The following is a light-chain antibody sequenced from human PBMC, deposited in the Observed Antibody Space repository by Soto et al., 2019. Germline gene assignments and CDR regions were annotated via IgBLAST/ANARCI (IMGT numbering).Light chain of an antibody. CDR1: SSNIGGNS. Sequence: QSVMTQPPSVSAAPGQKVTISCSGSSSNIGGNSVSWYQQLPGTAPKLLIYDDNKRPSGIPDRFSGSKSGTSATLGITGFQTGDEADYYCATWDSSLGSVVFGGGTKVTVL. V-gene: IGLV1-51*01. J-gene: IGLJ3*02. CDR3: ATWDSSLGSVV. CDR2: DDN.